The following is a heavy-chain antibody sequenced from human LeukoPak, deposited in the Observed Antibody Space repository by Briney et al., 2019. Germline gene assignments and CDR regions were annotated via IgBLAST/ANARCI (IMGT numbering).Heavy chain of an antibody. D-gene: IGHD3-10*01. CDR1: GGSFSGYY. V-gene: IGHV4-34*01. CDR2: INHSGST. J-gene: IGHJ5*02. CDR3: ARGRLYYYGSGSHNWFDP. Sequence: SETLSLTCAVYGGSFSGYYWSWIRQPPGKGLEWIGEINHSGSTNYNPSLKSRVTISVDTSKNQFSLKLSSVTAADTAVYYCARGRLYYYGSGSHNWFDPWGQGTLVTISS.